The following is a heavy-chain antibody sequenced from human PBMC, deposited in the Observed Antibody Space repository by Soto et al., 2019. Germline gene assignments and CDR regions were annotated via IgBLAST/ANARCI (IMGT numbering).Heavy chain of an antibody. Sequence: SETLSLTCTVSGGSISSYYWSWIRQPPGKGLEWIGYIYYSGSTNYNPSLKSRVTISVDTSKNQFSLKLSSVTAADTAVYYCARDQRDYYDSSGYYHTLPYNWFDPWGQGTLVTVSS. V-gene: IGHV4-59*01. J-gene: IGHJ5*02. CDR2: IYYSGST. CDR1: GGSISSYY. D-gene: IGHD3-22*01. CDR3: ARDQRDYYDSSGYYHTLPYNWFDP.